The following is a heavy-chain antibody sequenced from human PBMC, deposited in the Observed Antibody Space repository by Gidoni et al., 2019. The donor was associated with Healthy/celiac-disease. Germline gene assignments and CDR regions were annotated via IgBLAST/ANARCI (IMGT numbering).Heavy chain of an antibody. CDR2: ISGSGGST. V-gene: IGHV3-23*01. J-gene: IGHJ4*02. CDR3: AKDRGGKAAADPFDY. D-gene: IGHD6-13*01. CDR1: GFTFSSYA. Sequence: EVQLLESGGGLVQPGGSLRLSCAASGFTFSSYAMGWVRQAPGQGLEWVSAISGSGGSTYYADSVKGRVTISRDNSKNTLYLQMNSLRAEDTAVYYCAKDRGGKAAADPFDYWGQGTLVTVSS.